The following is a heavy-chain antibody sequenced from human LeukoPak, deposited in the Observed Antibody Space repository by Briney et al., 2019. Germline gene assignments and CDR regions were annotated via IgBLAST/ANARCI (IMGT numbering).Heavy chain of an antibody. D-gene: IGHD3-22*01. CDR3: ARVYDSSGYYYNYYFDY. V-gene: IGHV4-59*08. Sequence: PSETLSLTCTVSGGSISSYYWSWIRQPPGKGLEWIGYIYYSGSTNYNPSLKSRVTISVDTSKNQFSLKLSSVTAADTAVYYCARVYDSSGYYYNYYFDYWGQGTLVTVSS. J-gene: IGHJ4*02. CDR1: GGSISSYY. CDR2: IYYSGST.